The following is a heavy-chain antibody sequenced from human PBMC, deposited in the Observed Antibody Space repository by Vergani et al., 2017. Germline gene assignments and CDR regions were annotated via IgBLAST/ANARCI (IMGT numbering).Heavy chain of an antibody. D-gene: IGHD1-26*01. CDR1: GYTFTGYY. CDR3: ARDGHSGSYRIGGVDY. J-gene: IGHJ4*02. CDR2: INPNSGGT. Sequence: QVQLVQSGAEVKKPGASVKVSCKASGYTFTGYYMHWVRPAPGQGLEWMGWINPNSGGTNYAQKFQGRVTMTRDTSISTAYMERSRLRSDDTAVYYCARDGHSGSYRIGGVDYWGQGTLVTVSS. V-gene: IGHV1-2*02.